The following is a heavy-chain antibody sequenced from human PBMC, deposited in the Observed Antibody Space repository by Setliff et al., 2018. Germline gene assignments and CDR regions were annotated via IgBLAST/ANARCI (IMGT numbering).Heavy chain of an antibody. J-gene: IGHJ4*02. CDR2: IKQDGSDK. Sequence: GGSLRLSCAASGFSLSIFWMSWVRQAPGKGLEWVASIKQDGSDKYYVDSVKGRFTISRDNAKNSLFLQMNSLRAEDTAMYFCARVASGWWWFDYWGQGTLVTVSS. D-gene: IGHD6-19*01. V-gene: IGHV3-7*04. CDR3: ARVASGWWWFDY. CDR1: GFSLSIFW.